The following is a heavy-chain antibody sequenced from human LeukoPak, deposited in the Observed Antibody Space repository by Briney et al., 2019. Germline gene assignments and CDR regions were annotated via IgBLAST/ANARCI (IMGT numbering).Heavy chain of an antibody. CDR1: GLSFSSQA. D-gene: IGHD3-10*01. Sequence: PGGSLRLSCAASGLSFSSQAMTWVRQAPGKGLEWVSVIESGGSTYYADSVKGRFTVSRDNFQNTLYLQMNSLRAEDTAVYYCARVGSYYDMDVWGQGTTVTVSS. J-gene: IGHJ6*02. CDR3: ARVGSYYDMDV. CDR2: IESGGST. V-gene: IGHV3-53*01.